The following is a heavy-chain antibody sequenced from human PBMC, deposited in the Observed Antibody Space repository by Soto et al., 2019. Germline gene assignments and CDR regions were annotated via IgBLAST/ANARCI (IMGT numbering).Heavy chain of an antibody. CDR2: IYYSGST. CDR3: ARSIVVVLVGEFDY. Sequence: SETLSHTCNVSGCAISSGGYYWSWIRQHPGKGLEWIGYIYYSGSTYYNPSLMSRVTISVDTSKNQFSLKLSSVTAADTAVYYCARSIVVVLVGEFDYWGQGTLVT. CDR1: GCAISSGGYY. D-gene: IGHD2-2*01. J-gene: IGHJ4*02. V-gene: IGHV4-31*03.